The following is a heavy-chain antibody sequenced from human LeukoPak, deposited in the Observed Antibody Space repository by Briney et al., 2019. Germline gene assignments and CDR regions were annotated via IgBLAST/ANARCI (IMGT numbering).Heavy chain of an antibody. CDR2: ISGSGGST. CDR3: AKDPSGSSSGYFDY. J-gene: IGHJ4*02. D-gene: IGHD6-6*01. V-gene: IGHV3-23*01. Sequence: GGSLRLSCAASGFTFSSYAMSWVRQAPGKGLEWVSAISGSGGSTYYADSVKGRFIISRDNSKNTLYLQMNSLRAEDTAVYYCAKDPSGSSSGYFDYWGQGTLVTVSS. CDR1: GFTFSSYA.